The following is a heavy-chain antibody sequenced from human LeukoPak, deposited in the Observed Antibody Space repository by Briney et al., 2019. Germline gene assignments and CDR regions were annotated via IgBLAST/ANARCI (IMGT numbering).Heavy chain of an antibody. V-gene: IGHV1-2*02. CDR2: INPHSGGT. CDR3: ARSSKAYGGYYIY. D-gene: IGHD3-22*01. Sequence: ASVKVSCKASGYTFTGYYMHWVRQAPGQGLEWMGWINPHSGGTNYAQNFQGRVTMTRDTSISTAYMDLSRLRSDDTAVYYCARSSKAYGGYYIYWGQGTQVTVSS. J-gene: IGHJ4*02. CDR1: GYTFTGYY.